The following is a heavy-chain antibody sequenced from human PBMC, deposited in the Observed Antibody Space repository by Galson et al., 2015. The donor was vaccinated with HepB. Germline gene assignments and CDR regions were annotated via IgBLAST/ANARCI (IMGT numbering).Heavy chain of an antibody. CDR1: GYSFTSYW. D-gene: IGHD3-22*01. CDR2: IYPGDSDT. CDR3: ARRAINYDSSGYYYWVAAFDI. J-gene: IGHJ3*02. V-gene: IGHV5-51*01. Sequence: QSGAEVKKPGESLKISCKGSGYSFTSYWIGWVRQMPGKGLEWMGIIYPGDSDTRYSPSFQGQVTISADKSISTAYPQWSSLKASDTAMYYCARRAINYDSSGYYYWVAAFDIWGQGTMVTVSS.